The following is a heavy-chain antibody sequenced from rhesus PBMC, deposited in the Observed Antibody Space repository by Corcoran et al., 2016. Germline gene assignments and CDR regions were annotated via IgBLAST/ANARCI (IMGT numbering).Heavy chain of an antibody. D-gene: IGHD6-31*01. Sequence: QVQLQESGPGLVKPSETLSLTCAVSGGSFSTYWWSWIRKPPGKGLEWMGEIHGKRATTNYNPSLQSRVTLSQDASKNQFSLNLGSTTAAHTAVYYCATVKGGVQRGPLDYWGQGVLVTVSS. CDR2: IHGKRATT. V-gene: IGHV4-80*01. J-gene: IGHJ4*01. CDR1: GGSFSTYW. CDR3: ATVKGGVQRGPLDY.